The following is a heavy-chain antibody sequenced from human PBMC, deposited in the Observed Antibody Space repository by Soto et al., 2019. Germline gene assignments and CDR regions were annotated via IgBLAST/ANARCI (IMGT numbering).Heavy chain of an antibody. J-gene: IGHJ3*02. Sequence: SVKVSCKASGGTFSSYAISWVRQAPGQGLEWMGGIIPIFGTANYAQKFQGRVTITADESASTAYMELSSLRSEETAVYYCATNGGVNYYDSRGYRDAFDIWGQGTMVTGSS. CDR3: ATNGGVNYYDSRGYRDAFDI. D-gene: IGHD3-22*01. CDR1: GGTFSSYA. V-gene: IGHV1-69*13. CDR2: IIPIFGTA.